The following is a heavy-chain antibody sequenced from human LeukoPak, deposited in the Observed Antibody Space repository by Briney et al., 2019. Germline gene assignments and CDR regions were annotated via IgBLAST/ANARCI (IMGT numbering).Heavy chain of an antibody. J-gene: IGHJ4*02. CDR2: ISSSTSTI. D-gene: IGHD4-17*01. Sequence: GGSLRLSCAASGFTLSSYTMNWVRQAPGKRLEWVSSISSSTSTIHYADSVKGRFTIFRDNAKNSLYLQMNSLRAEDTAVYFCARDYYGDYYFDYWGQGTLVTVSS. CDR1: GFTLSSYT. CDR3: ARDYYGDYYFDY. V-gene: IGHV3-48*01.